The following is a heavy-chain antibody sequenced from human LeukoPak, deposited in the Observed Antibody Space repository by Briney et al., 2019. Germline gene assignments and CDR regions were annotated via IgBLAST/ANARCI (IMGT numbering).Heavy chain of an antibody. CDR1: GFTFSSYW. D-gene: IGHD3-10*01. Sequence: PGGSLRLSCAASGFTFSSYWMSWVRQAPGKGLEWVANIKQDGSEKYYVDSVKGRFTISRDNAKNSLYLQMNSLRAEDTAVYYCARDPGFIWVRWHDFDYWGQGTLVTVSS. CDR3: ARDPGFIWVRWHDFDY. J-gene: IGHJ4*02. CDR2: IKQDGSEK. V-gene: IGHV3-7*01.